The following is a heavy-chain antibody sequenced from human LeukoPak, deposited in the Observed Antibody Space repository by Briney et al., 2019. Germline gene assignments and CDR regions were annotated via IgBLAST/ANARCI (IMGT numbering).Heavy chain of an antibody. CDR1: GGSISSGGYS. Sequence: PSETLSLTCAVSGGSISSGGYSWSWIRQPPGKGLEWIGYIYHSGSTYYNPSLKSRVTISVDTSKNQFSLKLSSVTAADTAVYYCARMKWKSVAAAYYFDYWGQGTLVTVSS. J-gene: IGHJ4*02. V-gene: IGHV4-30-2*01. D-gene: IGHD6-13*01. CDR3: ARMKWKSVAAAYYFDY. CDR2: IYHSGST.